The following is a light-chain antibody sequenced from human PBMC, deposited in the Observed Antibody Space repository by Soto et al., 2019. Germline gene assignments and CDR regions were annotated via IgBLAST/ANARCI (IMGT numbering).Light chain of an antibody. V-gene: IGKV1-5*01. CDR1: QTISSW. CDR3: QQNHTSSIT. J-gene: IGKJ5*01. Sequence: DIQMTQSPSTLSASVGDRVTITCRASQTISSWLAWYQQKPGKAPTLLIYDATTLERVVPSRCSGTGSGTEFTLSIDIQQPDVFATYYYQQNHTSSITFGQGTRLEIK. CDR2: DAT.